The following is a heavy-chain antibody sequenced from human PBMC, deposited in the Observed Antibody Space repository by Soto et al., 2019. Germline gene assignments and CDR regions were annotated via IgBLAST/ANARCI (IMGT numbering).Heavy chain of an antibody. D-gene: IGHD3-22*01. Sequence: GGSLRLSCAASGFTFSSYGMHWVRQAPGKGLEWVAVISYDESNKYYADSVKGRFTISRDNSKNTLYLQMNSLRAEDTAVYYCTKGVVVITSYFQHWGQGT. J-gene: IGHJ1*01. CDR3: TKGVVVITSYFQH. V-gene: IGHV3-30*18. CDR2: ISYDESNK. CDR1: GFTFSSYG.